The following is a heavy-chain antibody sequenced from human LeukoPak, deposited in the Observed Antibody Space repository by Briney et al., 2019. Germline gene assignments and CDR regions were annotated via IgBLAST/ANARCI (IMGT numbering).Heavy chain of an antibody. D-gene: IGHD3-16*01. J-gene: IGHJ4*02. CDR1: GYTFTGYY. CDR2: INPSGDST. Sequence: ASVKVSCKASGYTFTGYYMHWVRQAPGQGLEWMGVINPSGDSTTYPQNFQGRVTMTRDTSTSTVYMELRSLRSEDTAIYYCAKLATSDTGETYWGQGTLVTVSS. V-gene: IGHV1-46*01. CDR3: AKLATSDTGETY.